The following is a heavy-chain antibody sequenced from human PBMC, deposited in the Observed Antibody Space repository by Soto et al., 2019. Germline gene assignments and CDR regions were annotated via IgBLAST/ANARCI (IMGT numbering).Heavy chain of an antibody. J-gene: IGHJ4*02. CDR2: IWYDGSNK. CDR1: GFTFSSYG. CDR3: ARDLSRGYSYGSDY. D-gene: IGHD5-18*01. Sequence: QVQLVESGGGVVQPGRSLRLSSAASGFTFSSYGMHWVRQAPGKGLEWVAVIWYDGSNKYYADSVKGRFTISRDNSKNTLYLQMNSLRAEDTAVYYCARDLSRGYSYGSDYWGQGTLVTVSS. V-gene: IGHV3-33*01.